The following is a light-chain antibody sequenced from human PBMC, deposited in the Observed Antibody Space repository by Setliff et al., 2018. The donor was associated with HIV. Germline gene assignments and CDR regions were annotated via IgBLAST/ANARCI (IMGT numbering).Light chain of an antibody. V-gene: IGLV2-23*01. CDR2: QAS. CDR1: SSDVGRYNL. Sequence: QSVLTQPASVSGSPGQSITISCTGTSSDVGRYNLVSWYQQHPGKAPKLIIYQASKRPSGVSNRFSGSKFGNTASLTISGLQADDEADYYCCSNTGSNTYVFGAGTKVTVL. J-gene: IGLJ1*01. CDR3: CSNTGSNTYV.